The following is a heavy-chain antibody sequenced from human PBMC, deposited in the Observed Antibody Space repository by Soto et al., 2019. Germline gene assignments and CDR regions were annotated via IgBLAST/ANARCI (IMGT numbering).Heavy chain of an antibody. Sequence: GGSLRLSCAASGFTFSSYGMHWVRQAPGKGLEWVAVISYDGSNKYYADSVKGRFTISRDNSKNTLYLQMNSLRAEDTAVYYCAKDRDYIWGSYKGAIDYWGQGTLVTVSS. CDR2: ISYDGSNK. CDR3: AKDRDYIWGSYKGAIDY. V-gene: IGHV3-30*18. D-gene: IGHD3-16*01. CDR1: GFTFSSYG. J-gene: IGHJ4*02.